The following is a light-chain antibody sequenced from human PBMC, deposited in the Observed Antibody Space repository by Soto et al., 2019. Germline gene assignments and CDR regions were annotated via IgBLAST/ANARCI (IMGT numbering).Light chain of an antibody. Sequence: QSALTQPASVSGSPGQSITISCIGTSSDVGGYNYVSWYQQHPGKAPKLMIQDVSDRPSGVSNRFSGSKSGTTSSLTISGLPAEDEADYYCSSYSSSTTLVVFGGGTKLTVL. J-gene: IGLJ2*01. CDR2: DVS. CDR3: SSYSSSTTLVV. V-gene: IGLV2-14*01. CDR1: SSDVGGYNY.